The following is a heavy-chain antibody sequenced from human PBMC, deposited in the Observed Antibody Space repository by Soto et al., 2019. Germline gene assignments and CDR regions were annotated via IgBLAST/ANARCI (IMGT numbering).Heavy chain of an antibody. Sequence: GGSLRVSCATSGFTFSPYSRSWVRQVPGKGLEWVSVISGSGGSTYYADSVKGRFTISRDNSKNTLYLRMTSLRAEDTPVYYCARQIGYCSDGSCYFDYWGQGTLVTVSS. J-gene: IGHJ4*02. V-gene: IGHV3-23*01. CDR2: ISGSGGST. CDR3: ARQIGYCSDGSCYFDY. CDR1: GFTFSPYS. D-gene: IGHD2-15*01.